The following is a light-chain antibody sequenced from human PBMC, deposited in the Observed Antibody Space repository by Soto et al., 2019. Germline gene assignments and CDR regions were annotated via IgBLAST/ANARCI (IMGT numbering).Light chain of an antibody. CDR3: QQSYSTPPYT. Sequence: DIQMTQSPSSLSASVGDRVAVTCRASQSSSNDLHWYQQKPGKAPKLLIYAPSSLQGGVPSRFSGSGSGTDFTLTISSLQPEDFATYYCQQSYSTPPYTFGQGTRLEIK. CDR2: APS. J-gene: IGKJ2*01. V-gene: IGKV1-39*01. CDR1: QSSSND.